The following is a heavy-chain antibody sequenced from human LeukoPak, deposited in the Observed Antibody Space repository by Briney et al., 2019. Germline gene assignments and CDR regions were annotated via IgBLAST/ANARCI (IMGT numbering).Heavy chain of an antibody. CDR2: IYTSGST. J-gene: IGHJ5*02. CDR3: ARHFASSSYSNNWFDP. V-gene: IGHV4-4*07. CDR1: GGSISSYY. D-gene: IGHD6-6*01. Sequence: SETLSLTCTVSGGSISSYYWSWIRQPAGKGLEWIGRIYTSGSTNYNPSLKSRVTMSVDTSKNQFSLKLSSVTAADTAVYCCARHFASSSYSNNWFDPWGQGTLVTVSS.